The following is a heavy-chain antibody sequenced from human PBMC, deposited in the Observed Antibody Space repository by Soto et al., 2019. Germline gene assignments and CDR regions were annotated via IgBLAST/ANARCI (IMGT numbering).Heavy chain of an antibody. D-gene: IGHD2-15*01. J-gene: IGHJ4*02. CDR2: ISGSGSTT. V-gene: IGHV3-48*02. Sequence: GGSLRLSCAASGFTFSTSWMHWVRQAPGKGLEWVTYISGSGSTTYYADSVKDRFNIFRDNAKNSLYLQMNSLRDEDTAVYYCAREGFDIDTPAFDYWGQGTLVTVSS. CDR1: GFTFSTSW. CDR3: AREGFDIDTPAFDY.